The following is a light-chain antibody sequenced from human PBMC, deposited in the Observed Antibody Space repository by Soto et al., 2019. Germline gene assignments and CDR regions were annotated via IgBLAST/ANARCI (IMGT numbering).Light chain of an antibody. Sequence: SYELTQPPSVSVAPGKTARITCGGNDIGRKSVHWYQQKPGQAPVLVISYDSDRPSGIPERFSGSNSGNTATLTIGRVDAGDEADYYCQVWDSDSDHPGVVFGGGTKLTVL. J-gene: IGLJ2*01. V-gene: IGLV3-21*04. CDR2: YDS. CDR1: DIGRKS. CDR3: QVWDSDSDHPGVV.